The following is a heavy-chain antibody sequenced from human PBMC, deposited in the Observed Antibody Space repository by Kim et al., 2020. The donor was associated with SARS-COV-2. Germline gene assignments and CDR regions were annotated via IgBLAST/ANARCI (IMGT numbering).Heavy chain of an antibody. CDR2: IYYGGST. V-gene: IGHV4-59*01. J-gene: IGHJ2*01. CDR3: ARGICADGVCYAEFFDL. Sequence: SETLSLTCTVSGGSISPYYWSWIRQPPGKGLEWIGYIYYGGSTDYDPSLKRRVTISVDTSKSQVSLKLSSVTAADTAVYYCARGICADGVCYAEFFDLWGRGTLVTVSS. D-gene: IGHD2-8*01. CDR1: GGSISPYY.